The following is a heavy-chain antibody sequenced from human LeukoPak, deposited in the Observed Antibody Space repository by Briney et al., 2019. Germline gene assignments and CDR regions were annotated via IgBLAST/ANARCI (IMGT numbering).Heavy chain of an antibody. Sequence: PGGSLRLSCAASGFSLTTYEMNWVRQAPGKGLEWVSYISSSGDSIYYADSVKGRFTISRDNAKNSLSLQMNSLRAEDTAIYYCARDRRVGATWSVGAFDIWGQGTTVTVCS. CDR2: ISSSGDSI. J-gene: IGHJ3*02. V-gene: IGHV3-48*03. CDR3: ARDRRVGATWSVGAFDI. CDR1: GFSLTTYE. D-gene: IGHD1-26*01.